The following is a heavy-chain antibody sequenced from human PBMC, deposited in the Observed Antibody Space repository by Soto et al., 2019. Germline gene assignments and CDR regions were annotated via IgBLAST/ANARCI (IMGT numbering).Heavy chain of an antibody. Sequence: ASVKVAWKASGYAFSSDGISWVRQAPGQGLEWMGWISAYNGNTNYAQKLQGRVTMTTDKSTSTAHMELSSLRSDDTAVYYCGRGDRDRETGLVPAAIDGMDVWGQGTTVTVSS. CDR2: ISAYNGNT. CDR1: GYAFSSDG. D-gene: IGHD2-2*01. CDR3: GRGDRDRETGLVPAAIDGMDV. V-gene: IGHV1-18*01. J-gene: IGHJ6*02.